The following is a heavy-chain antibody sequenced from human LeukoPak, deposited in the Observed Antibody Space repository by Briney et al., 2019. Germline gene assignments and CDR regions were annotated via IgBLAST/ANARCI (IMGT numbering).Heavy chain of an antibody. J-gene: IGHJ4*02. CDR2: INHSGST. Sequence: SETLSLTCAVYGGSFSGYYWSWIRQPPGKGLEWIGEINHSGSTNYNPSLKSRVTISVDTSKNQFSLKLSSVTAADTAVYYYAATYYYDSSGYFYFDYWGQGTLVTVSS. D-gene: IGHD3-22*01. CDR3: AATYYYDSSGYFYFDY. CDR1: GGSFSGYY. V-gene: IGHV4-34*01.